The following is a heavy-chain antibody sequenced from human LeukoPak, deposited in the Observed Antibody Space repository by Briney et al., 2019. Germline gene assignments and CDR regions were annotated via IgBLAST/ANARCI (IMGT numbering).Heavy chain of an antibody. CDR2: INHSGST. CDR3: ARKQQWLVRGLADYGMDV. Sequence: SETLSLTCAVYGGSFSGYYWSWIRQPPGKGLEWIGEINHSGSTNYNPSLKSRVTISVDTSKNQFSLKLSSVTAADTAVYYCARKQQWLVRGLADYGMDVWGQGTTVTVSS. V-gene: IGHV4-34*01. D-gene: IGHD6-19*01. CDR1: GGSFSGYY. J-gene: IGHJ6*02.